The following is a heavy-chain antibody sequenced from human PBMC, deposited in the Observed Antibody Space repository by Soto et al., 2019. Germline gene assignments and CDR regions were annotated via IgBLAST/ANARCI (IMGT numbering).Heavy chain of an antibody. CDR1: GFTFSRYA. CDR3: AKEWGAGVVADY. D-gene: IGHD2-15*01. J-gene: IGHJ4*02. CDR2: ISGRAGST. Sequence: VPLLESGGGLVRPGGSLRLSCAASGFTFSRYAMSWVRQAPGPGLEWVSAISGRAGSTDYADSVKGRFTITREKSKNTRYLQRNGLRAEDTAVDYCAKEWGAGVVADYGGQGTLVTVSS. V-gene: IGHV3-23*01.